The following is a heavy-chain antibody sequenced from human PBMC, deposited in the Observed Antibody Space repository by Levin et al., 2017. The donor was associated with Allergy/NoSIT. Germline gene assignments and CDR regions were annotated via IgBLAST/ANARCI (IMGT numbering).Heavy chain of an antibody. CDR3: ARDRGYSYGYYYYYYMDV. J-gene: IGHJ6*03. Sequence: LRLSCTVSGGSISSGDYYWSWIRQPPGKGLEWIGYIYYSGSTYYNPSLKSRVTISVDTSKNQFSLKLSSVTAADTAVYYCARDRGYSYGYYYYYYMDVWGKGTTVTVSS. CDR1: GGSISSGDYY. D-gene: IGHD5-18*01. CDR2: IYYSGST. V-gene: IGHV4-30-4*01.